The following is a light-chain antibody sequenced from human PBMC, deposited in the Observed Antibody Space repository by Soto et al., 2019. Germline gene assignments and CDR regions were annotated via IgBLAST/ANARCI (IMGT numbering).Light chain of an antibody. CDR1: SSNIGSNT. CDR3: AAWDDSLNGPDVV. V-gene: IGLV1-44*01. Sequence: QSVLTQPPSASGTPGQRVTISCSGSSSNIGSNTVNWYQQLPGTAPKLLIYSNNQRPSGVTDRFSGSKSGTSASLAISGLQSEDEADYYCAAWDDSLNGPDVVFGGGTKLTVL. CDR2: SNN. J-gene: IGLJ2*01.